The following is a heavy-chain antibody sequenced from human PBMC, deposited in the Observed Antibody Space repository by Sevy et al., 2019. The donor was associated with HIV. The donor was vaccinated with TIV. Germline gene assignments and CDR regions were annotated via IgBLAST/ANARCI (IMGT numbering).Heavy chain of an antibody. Sequence: GGSLRLPCAASGFTFSSYAMSWVRQAPGKGLEWVSAISGSGGSTYYADSVKGRFTISRDNSKNTLYLQMNSLRAEDTAVYYCAKALEDCSGGSCYSAAFDIWGQGTMVTVSS. CDR1: GFTFSSYA. V-gene: IGHV3-23*01. J-gene: IGHJ3*02. D-gene: IGHD2-15*01. CDR2: ISGSGGST. CDR3: AKALEDCSGGSCYSAAFDI.